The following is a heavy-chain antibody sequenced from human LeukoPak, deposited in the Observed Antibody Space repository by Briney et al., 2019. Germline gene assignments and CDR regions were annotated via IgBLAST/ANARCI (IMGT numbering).Heavy chain of an antibody. D-gene: IGHD3-10*01. CDR1: GFTFSSHG. V-gene: IGHV3-33*01. CDR3: ARAEGYYYGSGSYYLGNYFDY. J-gene: IGHJ4*02. Sequence: GGSLRLSCAASGFTFSSHGMHWVRQAPGKGLEWVAVIWYDGSNKFYADSVRGRFTISRDNSKNTLYLQMNSLRAEDTAVYYCARAEGYYYGSGSYYLGNYFDYWGQGTLVTVSS. CDR2: IWYDGSNK.